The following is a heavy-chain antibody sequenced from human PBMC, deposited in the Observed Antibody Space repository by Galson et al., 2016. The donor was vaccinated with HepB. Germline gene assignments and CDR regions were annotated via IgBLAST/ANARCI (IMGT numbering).Heavy chain of an antibody. J-gene: IGHJ6*03. D-gene: IGHD2-15*01. CDR3: AQRRRNCRGGHYRSFLRSEHPYNMEL. V-gene: IGHV3-7*03. Sequence: SLRLSCAASGFMFNKNWMTWARQAPGKGLEWVANINPDGSEKYYVDSVKGRFTISRDNSKNSLYMQMNSLRVEDTGVYYCAQRRRNCRGGHYRSFLRSEHPYNMELWGEGTPVSASS. CDR1: GFMFNKNW. CDR2: INPDGSEK.